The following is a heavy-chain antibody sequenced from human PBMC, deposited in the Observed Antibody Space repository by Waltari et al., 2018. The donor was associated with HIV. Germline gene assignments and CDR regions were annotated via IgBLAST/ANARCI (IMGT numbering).Heavy chain of an antibody. CDR3: ARDQGLWNGSYDLDGFDM. D-gene: IGHD3-3*01. Sequence: QVRLQESGPGLVKPSETLSLTCPVSGDSLNSDRHHWTWIRQPPGKGLEWIGYIFYSGNTNYNPSLLGRVTISMDTSKNQFSLTLRSVTAADTAVYYCARDQGLWNGSYDLDGFDMWGPGTMVTVSS. J-gene: IGHJ3*02. CDR1: GDSLNSDRHH. CDR2: IFYSGNT. V-gene: IGHV4-61*01.